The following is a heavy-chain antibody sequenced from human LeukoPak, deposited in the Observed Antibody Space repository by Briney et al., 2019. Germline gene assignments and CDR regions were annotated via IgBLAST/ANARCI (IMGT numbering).Heavy chain of an antibody. CDR3: AKYGSYNYFDTSPDY. Sequence: GRSLRLSCAASGFTFSSYGMHWVRQAPGKGLEWVAVISYDESNKNYADSVKGRFTISRDNSKNTLYLQMNSLRAEDTAVYFCAKYGSYNYFDTSPDYWGQGTLVTVSS. V-gene: IGHV3-30*18. D-gene: IGHD3-22*01. CDR1: GFTFSSYG. J-gene: IGHJ4*02. CDR2: ISYDESNK.